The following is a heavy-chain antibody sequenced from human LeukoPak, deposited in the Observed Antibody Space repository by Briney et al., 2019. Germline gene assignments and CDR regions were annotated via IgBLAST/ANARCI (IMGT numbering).Heavy chain of an antibody. CDR1: GFTFSSYS. CDR3: GAAGVVGATVPDY. CDR2: ISSSSSTI. J-gene: IGHJ4*02. D-gene: IGHD1-26*01. Sequence: GGSLRLSCAASGFTFSSYSMNWVRQAPGKGLEWVSYISSSSSTIYYADSVKGRFTISRDNDKNSLYLQMNSLRAEDTAVYYCGAAGVVGATVPDYWGQGTLVTVSS. V-gene: IGHV3-48*04.